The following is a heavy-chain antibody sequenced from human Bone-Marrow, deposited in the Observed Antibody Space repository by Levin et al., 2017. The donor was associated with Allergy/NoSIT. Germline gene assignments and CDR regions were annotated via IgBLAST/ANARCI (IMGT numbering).Heavy chain of an antibody. V-gene: IGHV3-30*18. D-gene: IGHD6-13*01. CDR2: ISYDGSNK. CDR3: AKTKYSSSWPSAIRAMNYYYYGMDV. Sequence: PGGSLRLSCAASGFTFSSYGMHWVRQAPGKGLEWVAVISYDGSNKYYADSVKGRFTISRDNSKNTLYLQMNSLRAEDTAVYYCAKTKYSSSWPSAIRAMNYYYYGMDVWGQGTTVTVSS. CDR1: GFTFSSYG. J-gene: IGHJ6*02.